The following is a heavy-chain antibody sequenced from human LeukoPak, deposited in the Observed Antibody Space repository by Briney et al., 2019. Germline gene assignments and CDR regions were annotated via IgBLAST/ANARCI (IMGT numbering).Heavy chain of an antibody. D-gene: IGHD3-10*01. CDR3: ARDLSGSYMSDY. V-gene: IGHV3-30-3*01. CDR2: ISHDRSNN. CDR1: GFTFSNYA. Sequence: GRSLRLSCAASGFTFSNYAMHWARQAPGKGLEWVAFISHDRSNNCHADSVKGRFTISRDNSKNTLYLQMNSLTDEDTAVYYCARDLSGSYMSDYWGQGTMVTVSS. J-gene: IGHJ4*02.